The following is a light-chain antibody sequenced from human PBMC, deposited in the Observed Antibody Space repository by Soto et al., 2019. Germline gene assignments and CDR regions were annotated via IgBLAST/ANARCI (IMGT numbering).Light chain of an antibody. CDR1: QSVSSY. CDR2: DAS. CDR3: EQRSSWLYT. Sequence: EIVLTQSPATLSLSPGERATLSCRASQSVSSYLAWYQQKPGQAPRLLIYDASNSATGIPARFSGSGSGTDYTLTIGCLAPEDFAVYYGEQRSSWLYTIGQGAKLDIK. J-gene: IGKJ2*01. V-gene: IGKV3-11*01.